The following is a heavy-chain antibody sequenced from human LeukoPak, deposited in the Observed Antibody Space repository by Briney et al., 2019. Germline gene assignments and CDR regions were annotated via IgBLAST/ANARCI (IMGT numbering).Heavy chain of an antibody. Sequence: KRSETLSLTCTVSGGSISSYYWSWIRQPPGKGLEGIGYIDYSGSTNYNPSLKSRVTISVDTSKNQFSLKLSSVTAADTAVYYCARVGPGGNSNYWGQGTLVTVSS. CDR2: IDYSGST. V-gene: IGHV4-59*01. J-gene: IGHJ4*02. D-gene: IGHD4-23*01. CDR3: ARVGPGGNSNY. CDR1: GGSISSYY.